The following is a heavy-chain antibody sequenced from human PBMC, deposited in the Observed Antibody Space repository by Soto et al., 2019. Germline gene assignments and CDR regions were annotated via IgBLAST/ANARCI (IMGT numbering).Heavy chain of an antibody. CDR1: GFAVSSKY. V-gene: IGHV3-53*01. Sequence: EVQLVESGVGLIQPGGSLRLSCAGSGFAVSSKYMTWVRQAPGKGLEWVSVIYGGGTTYYADSVKGRFTISRDTSKNTLYLQMNSLRAEDTAVYYCVQTTGWPGFDFWGQGTLVTVSS. CDR2: IYGGGTT. D-gene: IGHD6-19*01. CDR3: VQTTGWPGFDF. J-gene: IGHJ4*02.